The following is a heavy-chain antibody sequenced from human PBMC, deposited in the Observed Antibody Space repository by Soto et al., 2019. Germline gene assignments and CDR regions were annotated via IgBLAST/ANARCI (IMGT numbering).Heavy chain of an antibody. V-gene: IGHV4-34*01. CDR2: INHSGGT. J-gene: IGHJ4*01. CDR1: GGSFSGYY. Sequence: SATLSLTCAVYGGSFSGYYRNWIRQSPGKGLEWIGDINHSGGTNYNPSLKSRVTISLDTSKNQFSLRLSSVTAADTAVYYCATAHYDFWSGFSQKYYFDYWGHGTQVTVSS. CDR3: ATAHYDFWSGFSQKYYFDY. D-gene: IGHD3-3*01.